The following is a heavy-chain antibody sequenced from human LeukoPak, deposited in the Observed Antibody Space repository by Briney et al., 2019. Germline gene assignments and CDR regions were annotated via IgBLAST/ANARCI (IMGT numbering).Heavy chain of an antibody. D-gene: IGHD1-26*01. CDR1: GFTFSSYW. Sequence: GGSLRLSCAASGFTFSSYWMHWVRQAPGKGLVWVSRINSDGYSIHYADSVKGRFTISRDNAKNTLYLQMNGLGAEDTAVYYCAREGFGSRGFDYWGQGTLVTVSS. J-gene: IGHJ4*02. V-gene: IGHV3-74*01. CDR2: INSDGYSI. CDR3: AREGFGSRGFDY.